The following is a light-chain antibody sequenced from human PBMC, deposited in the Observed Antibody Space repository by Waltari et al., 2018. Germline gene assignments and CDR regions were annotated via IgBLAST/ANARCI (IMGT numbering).Light chain of an antibody. Sequence: QSVLTQPPSASGTPRQRVTISCSGSHSNIGSNYVYWYQQLPGTAPKLLIYKDSQRPSGVPDRCAGSKSGTSASLAISGRRSEDEADYYCAAWDDSLSGPIFATGTKVTV. CDR1: HSNIGSNY. V-gene: IGLV1-47*01. CDR3: AAWDDSLSGPI. CDR2: KDS. J-gene: IGLJ1*01.